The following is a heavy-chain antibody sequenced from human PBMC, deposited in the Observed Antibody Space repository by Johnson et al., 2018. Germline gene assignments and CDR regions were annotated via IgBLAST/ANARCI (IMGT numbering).Heavy chain of an antibody. V-gene: IGHV3-7*03. Sequence: VQLVESGGGLVQPGGSLRLSCEASGLTFNNYAMSWVRQAPGKGLEWVANINQDGREKYYVDSVKGRFTISRDNAKNSLYLQMNSLRAEDTAFYYCAKDAGYGPYYYDGSGYGRAGYFHHWGQGTLVIVSS. CDR3: AKDAGYGPYYYDGSGYGRAGYFHH. CDR1: GLTFNNYA. D-gene: IGHD3-22*01. J-gene: IGHJ1*01. CDR2: INQDGREK.